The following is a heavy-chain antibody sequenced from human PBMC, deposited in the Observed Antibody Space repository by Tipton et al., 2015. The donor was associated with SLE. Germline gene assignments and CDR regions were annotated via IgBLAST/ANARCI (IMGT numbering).Heavy chain of an antibody. Sequence: TLSLTCTVSGGSISSSSYYWSWIRQPAGKGLEWIWRIYTSGSTNYNPSLQSRVTMSVDTSKNQFSLKLSSVTAADTAVYYCARCNYYGSGSYYNGYYFDYWGQGTLVTVSS. CDR3: ARCNYYGSGSYYNGYYFDY. D-gene: IGHD3-10*01. J-gene: IGHJ4*02. V-gene: IGHV4-61*02. CDR1: GGSISSSSYY. CDR2: IYTSGST.